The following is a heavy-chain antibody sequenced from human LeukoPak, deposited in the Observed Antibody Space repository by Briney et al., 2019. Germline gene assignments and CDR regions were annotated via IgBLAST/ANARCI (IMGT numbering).Heavy chain of an antibody. V-gene: IGHV1-69*04. CDR2: IIPILGIA. Sequence: ASVKVSCKASGGTFSNYAISWVRQAPGQGLEWMGRIIPILGIAKYAQKFQGRVTVTADKSTSRAYMELSSLRSEDTAVYYCARDGSLTGTPLSLSFDYWGQGTLVTVSS. CDR3: ARDGSLTGTPLSLSFDY. J-gene: IGHJ4*02. D-gene: IGHD1-7*01. CDR1: GGTFSNYA.